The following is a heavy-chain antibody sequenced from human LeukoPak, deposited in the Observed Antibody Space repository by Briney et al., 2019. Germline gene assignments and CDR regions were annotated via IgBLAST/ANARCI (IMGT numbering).Heavy chain of an antibody. CDR3: TRILLKWELPGSDAFDI. J-gene: IGHJ3*02. D-gene: IGHD1-26*01. CDR2: IRDKANSYTT. CDR1: GFTFSDRY. V-gene: IGHV3-72*01. Sequence: PGGSLRLSCAASGFTFSDRYMDWVRQAPGKGLEWVGRIRDKANSYTTEYAASVKGRFTMSRDDSKNSLYLQMNSLKTEDTAVYYCTRILLKWELPGSDAFDIWGEGTMVTVSS.